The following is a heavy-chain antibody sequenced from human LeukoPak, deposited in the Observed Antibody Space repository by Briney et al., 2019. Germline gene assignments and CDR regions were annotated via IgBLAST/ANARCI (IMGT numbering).Heavy chain of an antibody. Sequence: GGSLRLSCAASGFTFSSYSMNWVRQAPAKGLEWVSSISSSSSYRYYADSVKGRFTISRDNAKNSLYLQMNSLTAEDTAVYYCARVDFWSGYYYFDYWGQGTLVTVSS. CDR3: ARVDFWSGYYYFDY. CDR2: ISSSSSYR. D-gene: IGHD3-3*01. CDR1: GFTFSSYS. J-gene: IGHJ4*02. V-gene: IGHV3-21*04.